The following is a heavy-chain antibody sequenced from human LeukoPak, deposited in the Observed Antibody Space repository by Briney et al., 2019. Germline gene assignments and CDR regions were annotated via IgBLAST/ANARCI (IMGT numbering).Heavy chain of an antibody. J-gene: IGHJ4*02. D-gene: IGHD3-10*01. CDR1: GFTFTTYA. Sequence: GGSLRLSCAASGFTFTTYAMSWVRQAPGRGLEWVSAISNSGGSTYYAGSVKGRFTISRDNSKNTLYLQINSLRAEDTAIYYCARRGYGSGSYYFDYWGQGTLVTVSS. CDR3: ARRGYGSGSYYFDY. CDR2: ISNSGGST. V-gene: IGHV3-23*01.